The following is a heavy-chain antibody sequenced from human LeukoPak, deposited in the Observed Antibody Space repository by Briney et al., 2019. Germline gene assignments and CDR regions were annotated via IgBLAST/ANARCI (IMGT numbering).Heavy chain of an antibody. V-gene: IGHV3-48*04. CDR2: ISSSSSTI. CDR1: GFTFGSYS. CDR3: ARFSIAVAGPRRAFDI. Sequence: GGSLRLSCAASGFTFGSYSMNWVRQAPGKGLEWVSYISSSSSTIYYADSVKGRFTISRDNAKNSLYLQMNSLRAEDTAVYYCARFSIAVAGPRRAFDIWGQGTMVTVSS. J-gene: IGHJ3*02. D-gene: IGHD6-19*01.